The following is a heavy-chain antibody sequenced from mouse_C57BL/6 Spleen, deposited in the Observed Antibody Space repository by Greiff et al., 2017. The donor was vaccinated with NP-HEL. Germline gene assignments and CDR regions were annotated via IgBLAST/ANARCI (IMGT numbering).Heavy chain of an antibody. CDR2: IDPSDSYT. D-gene: IGHD2-3*01. V-gene: IGHV1-50*01. CDR3: ARRGYDGGFDY. J-gene: IGHJ2*01. CDR1: GYTFTSYW. Sequence: QVQLQQPGAELVKPGASVKLSCKASGYTFTSYWMQWVKQRPGQGLEWIGEIDPSDSYTNYNQKFKGKATLTVDTSSSTAYMQLSSLTSEDSAVYYCARRGYDGGFDYWGQGTTLTVSS.